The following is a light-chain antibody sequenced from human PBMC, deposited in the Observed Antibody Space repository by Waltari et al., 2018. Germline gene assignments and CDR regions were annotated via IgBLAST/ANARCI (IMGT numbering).Light chain of an antibody. CDR1: QSVGRF. Sequence: ELVLTQSPGTLSLSPGERATLARRASQSVGRFLAWYQQKPGQAPRLLIYQASNRATSIPDRFSGCGSGTDFSLTISRLEPEDFAVYYCQNHERLPATFGQGTKVEI. CDR3: QNHERLPAT. CDR2: QAS. V-gene: IGKV3-20*01. J-gene: IGKJ1*01.